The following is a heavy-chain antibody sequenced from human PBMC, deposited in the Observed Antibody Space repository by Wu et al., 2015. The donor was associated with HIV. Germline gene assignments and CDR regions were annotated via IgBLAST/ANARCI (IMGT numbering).Heavy chain of an antibody. CDR2: MNPNTGNT. D-gene: IGHD3-10*01. Sequence: QVQLVQSGAEVKKPGASVKISCKGSGYTFSNYDINWVRQATGQGLEWMGWMNPNTGNTGYVQKFQGRVTMTRNTSISTAYMELSSLRSEDTAVYYCARGGPSGSGFGGNWFDPWGQGTLVTVSS. CDR1: GYTFSNYD. CDR3: ARGGPSGSGFGGNWFDP. J-gene: IGHJ5*02. V-gene: IGHV1-8*01.